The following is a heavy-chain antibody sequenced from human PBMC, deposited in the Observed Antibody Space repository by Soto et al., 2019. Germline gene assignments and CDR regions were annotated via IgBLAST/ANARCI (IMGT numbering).Heavy chain of an antibody. CDR3: ARDSGGYYASGRWGDV. D-gene: IGHD3-10*01. CDR1: GFTVSSSS. V-gene: IGHV3-53*01. CDR2: IFTDGGT. J-gene: IGHJ6*02. Sequence: GGSLRLSCAASGFTVSSSSMNWARQAPGKGLEWVSVIFTDGGTFYGDSVKGRFTISRDKSKNTLYLQMNSLRVEDTAVYFCARDSGGYYASGRWGDVWGQGTTVTVSS.